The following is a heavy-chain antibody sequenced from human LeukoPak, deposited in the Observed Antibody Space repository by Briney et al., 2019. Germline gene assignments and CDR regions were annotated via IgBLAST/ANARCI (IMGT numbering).Heavy chain of an antibody. CDR2: IYYSGIT. Sequence: SETLSLTCTVPGGSISSDYWSWIRQPPGKGLEWSGYIYYSGITNYNPSLKSRVTISVHTSKNQFSLKLSSVTAADTAVSYCARRGLRAGGFDYWGQGTLVTVSS. V-gene: IGHV4-59*08. J-gene: IGHJ4*02. CDR1: GGSISSDY. CDR3: ARRGLRAGGFDY. D-gene: IGHD3-10*01.